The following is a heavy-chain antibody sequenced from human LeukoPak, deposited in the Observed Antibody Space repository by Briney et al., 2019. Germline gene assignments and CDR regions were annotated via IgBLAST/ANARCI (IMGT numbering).Heavy chain of an antibody. CDR3: ARSRRPTTVVPYYFDY. J-gene: IGHJ4*02. Sequence: PSETLSLTCTVSGGSISSSSYYWGWLRQPPGKGLEWIGSIYYSGSTYYNPSLKSRVTISVDTSKNQFSLKLSSVTAADTAVYYCARSRRPTTVVPYYFDYWGQGTLVTVSS. CDR1: GGSISSSSYY. V-gene: IGHV4-39*01. D-gene: IGHD4-23*01. CDR2: IYYSGST.